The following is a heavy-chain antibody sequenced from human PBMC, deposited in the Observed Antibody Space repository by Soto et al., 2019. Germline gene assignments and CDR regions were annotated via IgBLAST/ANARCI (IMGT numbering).Heavy chain of an antibody. D-gene: IGHD3-10*01. CDR2: TWYDGSTK. CDR1: GFTFTYG. Sequence: QVQLVESGGGVVQPGTSLRLSCVASGFTFTYGIHWVRQAPGKGLEWVAITWYDGSTKYYADSVKGRFAISRDNSKNTLYLQMSSLSAEDTAVYYWARGGSDTMVAYYFAYWCQGTLVTVSS. V-gene: IGHV3-33*01. J-gene: IGHJ4*02. CDR3: ARGGSDTMVAYYFAY.